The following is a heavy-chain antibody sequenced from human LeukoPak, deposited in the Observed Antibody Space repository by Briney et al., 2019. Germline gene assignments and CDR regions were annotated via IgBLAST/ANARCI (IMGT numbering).Heavy chain of an antibody. Sequence: GGSLRLSCAASGFTFDDYAMHWGRQAPGKGLEWVSGISWNSGSIGYADSVKGRFTISRDNAKNSLYLQMNSLRAEDTALYYCAKDIYHYYDSSGYFDYWGQGTLVTVSS. CDR1: GFTFDDYA. CDR3: AKDIYHYYDSSGYFDY. CDR2: ISWNSGSI. J-gene: IGHJ4*02. D-gene: IGHD3-22*01. V-gene: IGHV3-9*01.